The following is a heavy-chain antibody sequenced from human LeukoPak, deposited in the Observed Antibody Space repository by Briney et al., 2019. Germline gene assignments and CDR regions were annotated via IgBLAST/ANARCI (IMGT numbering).Heavy chain of an antibody. CDR3: ARHTRYSGYGYFDY. J-gene: IGHJ4*02. D-gene: IGHD5-12*01. CDR1: GGSISSYY. Sequence: PSETLSLTCTVSGGSISSYYRSWIRQPPGKGLEWIGYIYYSGSTNYNPSLKSRVTISVDTSKNQFSLKLSSVTAADTAVYYCARHTRYSGYGYFDYWGQGTLVTVSS. V-gene: IGHV4-59*08. CDR2: IYYSGST.